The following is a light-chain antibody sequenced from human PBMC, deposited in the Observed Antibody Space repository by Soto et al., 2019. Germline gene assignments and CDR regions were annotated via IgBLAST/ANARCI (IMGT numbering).Light chain of an antibody. CDR2: DAS. Sequence: EIVLTQSPATLSLSPGEIATLSCRASQSVSSFLAWYQQKPGQPPRLLIYDASNRATGIPGRFSGSGSGTDFTLTISSLEPEDFAAYYCQERGNWPPTVGPGTKVDI. CDR3: QERGNWPPT. V-gene: IGKV3-11*01. J-gene: IGKJ3*01. CDR1: QSVSSF.